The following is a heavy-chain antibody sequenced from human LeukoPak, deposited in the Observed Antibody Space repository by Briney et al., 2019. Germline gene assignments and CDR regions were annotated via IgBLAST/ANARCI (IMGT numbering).Heavy chain of an antibody. CDR1: GFTFSTSW. CDR2: INTDGNTR. D-gene: IGHD3-22*01. V-gene: IGHV3-74*01. CDR3: VRDMGYYDKV. Sequence: GGSLRLSCAPSGFTFSTSWMDWVRQAPGKGVGWGSRINTDGNTRDYADSVKGGFTISRENAKNTLYLQMNSLRAEDTAVYYCVRDMGYYDKVWGQGTLVTVSS. J-gene: IGHJ4*02.